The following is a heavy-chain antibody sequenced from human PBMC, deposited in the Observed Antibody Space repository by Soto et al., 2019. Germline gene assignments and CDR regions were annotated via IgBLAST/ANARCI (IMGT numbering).Heavy chain of an antibody. D-gene: IGHD1-1*01. Sequence: KTSETLSLTCTVSGGSISSYYWSWIRQPPGKGLEWIGYIYYSGSTNYNPSLKSRVTISVDTSKNQFSLKLSSVTAADTAMYYCARDVVERTASRTFSSSWAFDPWGQGTLVTVSS. J-gene: IGHJ5*02. V-gene: IGHV4-59*01. CDR2: IYYSGST. CDR3: ARDVVERTASRTFSSSWAFDP. CDR1: GGSISSYY.